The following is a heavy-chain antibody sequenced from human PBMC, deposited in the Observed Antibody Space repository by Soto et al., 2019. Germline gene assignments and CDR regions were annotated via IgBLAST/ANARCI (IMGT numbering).Heavy chain of an antibody. CDR1: GFTFSSYA. J-gene: IGHJ2*01. V-gene: IGHV3-23*01. Sequence: EVQLLESGGGLVQPGGSLRLSCAASGFTFSSYAMSWVRQAPGKGLEWVSAISGSGGSTYYADSVKGRFTISRDNSKNTLYLQMNSLRAEDTAVYYCAKAQRYFDWFPTGYFDLWGRGTLVTVSS. CDR3: AKAQRYFDWFPTGYFDL. CDR2: ISGSGGST. D-gene: IGHD3-9*01.